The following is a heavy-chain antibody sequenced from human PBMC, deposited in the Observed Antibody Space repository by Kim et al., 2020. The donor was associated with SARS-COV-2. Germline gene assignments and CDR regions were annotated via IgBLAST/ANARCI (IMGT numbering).Heavy chain of an antibody. J-gene: IGHJ4*02. CDR3: AKDGGSGYSPPDY. D-gene: IGHD3-22*01. V-gene: IGHV3-30*02. Sequence: YADSMKGRFTISRDNSKNTLYLQMNSLRAEDTAVYYCAKDGGSGYSPPDYWGQGTLVTVSS.